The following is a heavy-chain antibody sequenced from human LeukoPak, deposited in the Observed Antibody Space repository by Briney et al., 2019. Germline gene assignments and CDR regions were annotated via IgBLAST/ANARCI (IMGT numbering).Heavy chain of an antibody. J-gene: IGHJ4*02. V-gene: IGHV1-2*02. CDR1: GYTFTGYY. Sequence: ASVKVSCKASGYTFTGYYMHWVRQAPGQGLEWMGWINPNSGGTNYAQKFQGRVTMTRDTSISTAYMELSRLRSDDTAVYYCARASNYDFWSSPESYWGQGTLVTVSS. D-gene: IGHD3-3*01. CDR2: INPNSGGT. CDR3: ARASNYDFWSSPESY.